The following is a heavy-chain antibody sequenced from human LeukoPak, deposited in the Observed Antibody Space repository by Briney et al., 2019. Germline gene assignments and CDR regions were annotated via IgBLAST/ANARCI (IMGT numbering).Heavy chain of an antibody. CDR2: IHYTGST. Sequence: SETLSLTCTVSGGSISSYYWSWIRQPPGKGLEWIGYIHYTGSTNYNPSLKSRVTISLDTSKNQFSLNLSSVTAADTAVYYCGTGERGESSSWYPPFDYGGRETRVTVS. CDR1: GGSISSYY. D-gene: IGHD6-13*01. J-gene: IGHJ4*02. CDR3: GTGERGESSSWYPPFDY. V-gene: IGHV4-59*01.